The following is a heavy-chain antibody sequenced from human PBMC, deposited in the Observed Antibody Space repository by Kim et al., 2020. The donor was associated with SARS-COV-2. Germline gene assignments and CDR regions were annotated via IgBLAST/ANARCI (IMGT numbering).Heavy chain of an antibody. CDR3: AREIFGSFDP. J-gene: IGHJ5*02. V-gene: IGHV3-11*05. CDR2: YT. Sequence: YTNDAASVKVRVTIARDKAKNSLYLQMNSLRAEDTAVYYCAREIFGSFDPWGQGTLVTVSS. D-gene: IGHD3-3*01.